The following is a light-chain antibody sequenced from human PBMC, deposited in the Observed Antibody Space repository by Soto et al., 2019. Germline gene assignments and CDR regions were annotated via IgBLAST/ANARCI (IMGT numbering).Light chain of an antibody. CDR1: QSLAHSDGNTY. CDR2: KIS. CDR3: MQVTQFPPT. V-gene: IGKV2-24*01. J-gene: IGKJ4*01. Sequence: DIVMTQTPLPSPVTLGQPASISCRSSQSLAHSDGNTYLSWFQQRPGQPPRLLIYKISNRSSGVPDRFSGSGAGTDFTLKISRVEAEDVGVYYCMQVTQFPPTFGGGTKVEIK.